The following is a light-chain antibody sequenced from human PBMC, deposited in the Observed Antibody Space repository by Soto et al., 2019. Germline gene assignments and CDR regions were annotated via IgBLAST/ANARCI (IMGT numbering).Light chain of an antibody. CDR3: MQGTYWYT. CDR1: QSLVSSDGNTY. V-gene: IGKV2-30*01. J-gene: IGKJ2*01. CDR2: KVS. Sequence: DVVMTQSPLSLPVTLGQPASISCRSSQSLVSSDGNTYLNWYQQRPGQSPRRLIYKVSNRDSGVPDRLSGSGSGTDFTLKISRVEAEDVGVYYCMQGTYWYTFGQGTKLEIK.